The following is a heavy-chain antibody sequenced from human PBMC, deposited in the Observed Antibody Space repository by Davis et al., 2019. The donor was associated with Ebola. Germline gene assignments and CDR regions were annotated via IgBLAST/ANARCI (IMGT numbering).Heavy chain of an antibody. J-gene: IGHJ3*02. D-gene: IGHD3-3*01. CDR3: ARDSGDDDFFFQTFDM. CDR2: IKQDGSEK. Sequence: PGGSLRLSCAASGFTFTRYWMSWVRQAPGKGLEWVANIKQDGSEKYYVDSVKGRFTISRDNAKNSLYLQMNSLRAEDTAVYFRARDSGDDDFFFQTFDMWGQGTMITVSS. CDR1: GFTFTRYW. V-gene: IGHV3-7*03.